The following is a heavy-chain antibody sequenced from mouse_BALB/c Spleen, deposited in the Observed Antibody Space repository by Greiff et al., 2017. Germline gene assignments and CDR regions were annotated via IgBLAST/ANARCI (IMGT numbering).Heavy chain of an antibody. D-gene: IGHD2-3*01. CDR1: GYSFTGYT. CDR3: ARYHDGYFAMDY. Sequence: EVKLMESGPELVKPGASMKISCKASGYSFTGYTMNWVKQSHGKNLEWIGLINPYNGGTSYNQKFKGKATLTVDKSSSTAYMELLSLTSEDSAVYYCARYHDGYFAMDYWGQGTSVTVSS. V-gene: IGHV1-18*01. CDR2: INPYNGGT. J-gene: IGHJ4*01.